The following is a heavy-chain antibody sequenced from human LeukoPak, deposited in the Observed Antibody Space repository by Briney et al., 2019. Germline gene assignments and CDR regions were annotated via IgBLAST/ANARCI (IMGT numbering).Heavy chain of an antibody. CDR1: GFSFSSYA. Sequence: GGSLRLSCAASGFSFSSYAMSWVRQAPGKGLEGVSSISGSGDNTYYAESVKGRFTIPRDNSKNTLFLQMNSLRAEDTAVFYCAKRSGYTTGWFFDFWGQGTLVTVSS. CDR2: ISGSGDNT. J-gene: IGHJ4*02. D-gene: IGHD6-19*01. CDR3: AKRSGYTTGWFFDF. V-gene: IGHV3-23*01.